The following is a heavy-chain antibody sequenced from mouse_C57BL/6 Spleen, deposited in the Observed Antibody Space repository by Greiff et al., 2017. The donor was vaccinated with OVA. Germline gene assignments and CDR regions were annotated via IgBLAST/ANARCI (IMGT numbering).Heavy chain of an antibody. Sequence: EVKVVESGGGLVQPGGSMKLSCVASGFTFSNYWMNWVRQSPEKGLEWVAQIRLKSDNYATHYAESVKGRFTISRDDSKSSVYLQMNNLRAEDTGIYYCTGILRYNWYFDVWGTGTTVTVSS. CDR1: GFTFSNYW. D-gene: IGHD1-1*01. J-gene: IGHJ1*03. CDR2: IRLKSDNYAT. V-gene: IGHV6-3*01. CDR3: TGILRYNWYFDV.